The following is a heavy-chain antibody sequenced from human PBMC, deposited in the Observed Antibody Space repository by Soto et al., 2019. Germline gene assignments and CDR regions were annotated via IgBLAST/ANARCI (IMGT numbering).Heavy chain of an antibody. CDR2: MYYSGSS. V-gene: IGHV4-30-4*08. Sequence: QVRLHESGPGLVKPSETLFLTCSVSGGSISGDYYWSWIRQSPEKGLEWTGYMYYSGSSYSNPALQSRLSMSLDTSKNQFSLKLRSVTAADTAVYDCARGGARWPGYFDSWGQGALVAVSS. D-gene: IGHD2-15*01. CDR1: GGSISGDYY. J-gene: IGHJ4*02. CDR3: ARGGARWPGYFDS.